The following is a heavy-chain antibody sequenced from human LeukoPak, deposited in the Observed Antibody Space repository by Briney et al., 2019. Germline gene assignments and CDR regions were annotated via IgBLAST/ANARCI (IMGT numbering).Heavy chain of an antibody. V-gene: IGHV1-18*01. CDR1: GYTFTSYG. Sequence: ASVKVSCKASGYTFTSYGISWVRQAPGQGLEWMGWISAYNGNTNYAQKLQGRVTMTTDTSTGTAYMELRSLRSDDTAVYYCARDYDYVWGSYRPSDYWGQGTLVTVSS. CDR3: ARDYDYVWGSYRPSDY. D-gene: IGHD3-16*02. CDR2: ISAYNGNT. J-gene: IGHJ4*02.